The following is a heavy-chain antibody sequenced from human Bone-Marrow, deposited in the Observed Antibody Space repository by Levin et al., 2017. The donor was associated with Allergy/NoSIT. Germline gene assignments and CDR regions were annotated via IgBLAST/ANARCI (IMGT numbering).Heavy chain of an antibody. J-gene: IGHJ4*02. CDR3: ARYNYGFGQAY. D-gene: IGHD5-18*01. CDR1: GFTVNNNY. CDR2: IYSAGST. Sequence: GESLKISCAVSGFTVNNNYMTWVRQAPGKGLEWVSIIYSAGSTYYAESVKGRFTISRDSSKNTVYLQMNSLRAEDTAVYYCARYNYGFGQAYWGQGTLVTVSS. V-gene: IGHV3-53*01.